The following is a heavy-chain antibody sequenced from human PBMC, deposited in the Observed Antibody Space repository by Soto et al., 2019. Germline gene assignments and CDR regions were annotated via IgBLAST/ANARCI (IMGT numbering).Heavy chain of an antibody. J-gene: IGHJ3*01. V-gene: IGHV3-53*01. CDR2: LYDVDGT. CDR1: GLTVSGKKY. Sequence: DVQLVESGGGLIQPGESLRLSCAAFGLTVSGKKYVAWVRQAPGKGLEWISALYDVDGTYYADSVKGRFTTSTDSSKTTVYLQMNGLRPDDTAVYYCASWHEREHAYDVWGRVTTVTVSS. CDR3: ASWHEREHAYDV. D-gene: IGHD1-1*01.